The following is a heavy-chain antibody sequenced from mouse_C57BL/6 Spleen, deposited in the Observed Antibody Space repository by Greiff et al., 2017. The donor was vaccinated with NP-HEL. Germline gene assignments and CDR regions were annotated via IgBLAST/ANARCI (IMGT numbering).Heavy chain of an antibody. Sequence: EVKLMESGPGMVKPSQSLSLTCTVTGYSITSGYDWHWIRHFPGNKLEWMGYIRYSGSTNYNPSLKSRISITHDTSKNHCVLKSHSVTTEDTATYYCARRVITTDWYFDVWGTGTTVTVSS. CDR1: GYSITSGYD. CDR3: ARRVITTDWYFDV. J-gene: IGHJ1*03. D-gene: IGHD1-1*01. V-gene: IGHV3-1*01. CDR2: IRYSGST.